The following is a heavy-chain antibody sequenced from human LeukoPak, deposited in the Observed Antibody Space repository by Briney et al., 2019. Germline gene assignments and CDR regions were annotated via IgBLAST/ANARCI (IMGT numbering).Heavy chain of an antibody. Sequence: SETLSLTCTVSGGSISSSSYYWGWIRQPPGKGLEWIGSIYYSGSTYYNPSLKSRVTISVDTSKNQFSLKLSSVTAADTAVYYCARGVYIPAAQYGYWGQGTLVTVSS. V-gene: IGHV4-39*07. CDR1: GGSISSSSYY. D-gene: IGHD6-13*01. CDR2: IYYSGST. J-gene: IGHJ4*02. CDR3: ARGVYIPAAQYGY.